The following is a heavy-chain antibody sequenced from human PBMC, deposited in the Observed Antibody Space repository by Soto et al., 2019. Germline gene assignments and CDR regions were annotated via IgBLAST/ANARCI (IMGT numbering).Heavy chain of an antibody. CDR2: INAGNGNT. J-gene: IGHJ4*02. Sequence: ASVKVSCKASGYTFTSYAMHWVRQAPGQRLEWMGWINAGNGNTKYSQKFQGRVTITRDTSASTAYMELSSLRSEDTAVYYCARVPGGFWSGYYFDYWGQGTLVTVSS. CDR3: ARVPGGFWSGYYFDY. CDR1: GYTFTSYA. D-gene: IGHD3-3*01. V-gene: IGHV1-3*01.